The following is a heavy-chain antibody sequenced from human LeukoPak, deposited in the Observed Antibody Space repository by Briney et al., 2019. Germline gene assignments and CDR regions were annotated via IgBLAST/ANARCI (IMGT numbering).Heavy chain of an antibody. V-gene: IGHV3-23*01. CDR3: AKLLSEGPIDY. CDR2: ISGSGGST. CDR1: GFTFSHYA. Sequence: GRSLRLSCAASGFTFSHYAMHWVRQAPGKGLEWVSGISGSGGSTYYADSVKGRFTISRDNSKNTLYLQMNSLRGEDTAVYYCAKLLSEGPIDYWGQGTLVTVSS. J-gene: IGHJ4*02.